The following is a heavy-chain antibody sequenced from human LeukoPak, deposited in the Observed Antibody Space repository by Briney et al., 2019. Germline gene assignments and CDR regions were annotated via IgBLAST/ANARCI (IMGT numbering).Heavy chain of an antibody. J-gene: IGHJ4*02. D-gene: IGHD2-2*01. Sequence: SETLSLTCAVYGGSFSGYYWSWIRQPPGKGLEWIGEINHSGSTNYNPSLKGRLTISVDTSKNQFSLKLSSVTAADTAVYYCARGRKDIVVVPAAIFNYWGRGTLVTVSS. CDR2: INHSGST. CDR1: GGSFSGYY. V-gene: IGHV4-34*01. CDR3: ARGRKDIVVVPAAIFNY.